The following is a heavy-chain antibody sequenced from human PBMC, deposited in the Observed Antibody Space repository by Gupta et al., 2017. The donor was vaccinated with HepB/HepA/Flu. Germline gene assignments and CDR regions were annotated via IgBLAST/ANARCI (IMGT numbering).Heavy chain of an antibody. CDR2: IKSAGGTT. D-gene: IGHD2-21*01. Sequence: EVQLVESGGGVVETGGSLRLSCAASGFTFTNAWMSWVRQVPGKGLEWVGRIKSAGGTTDYPAPMKDRFIISRDDSKNTVYLQMNSLKIEDTAIYYCATDVPGRGGGEFDYWGQGTLVTVSS. CDR1: GFTFTNAW. V-gene: IGHV3-15*01. CDR3: ATDVPGRGGGEFDY. J-gene: IGHJ4*02.